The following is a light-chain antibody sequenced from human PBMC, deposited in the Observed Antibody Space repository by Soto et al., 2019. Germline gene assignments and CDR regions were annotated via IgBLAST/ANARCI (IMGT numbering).Light chain of an antibody. CDR2: EVS. J-gene: IGLJ1*01. V-gene: IGLV2-14*01. CDR1: SSDVGGYNY. CDR3: RSYKSSRTLYV. Sequence: QSALTQPASVSGSPGQSITISCTGTSSDVGGYNYVSWYQQHPGKAPKLMIYEVSNRPSGVSNRFSGSKSGNTASLTISGLQAEEEAYYYCRSYKSSRTLYVFGTGTKLTVL.